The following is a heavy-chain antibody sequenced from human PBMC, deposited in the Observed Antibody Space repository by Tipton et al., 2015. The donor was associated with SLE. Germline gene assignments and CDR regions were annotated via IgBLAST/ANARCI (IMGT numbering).Heavy chain of an antibody. V-gene: IGHV1-3*01. J-gene: IGHJ1*01. D-gene: IGHD6-19*01. CDR1: GYTFTSYA. CDR2: INVGNGNT. CDR3: ARSYSSGPQYFQH. Sequence: QLVQSGAEVKKPGASVKVSCKASGYTFTSYAMHWVRQAPGQRLEWMGWINVGNGNTKYSQKFQGRVTITRDTSASTASMELSSLRSEDTAVYYCARSYSSGPQYFQHWGQGTLVTVSS.